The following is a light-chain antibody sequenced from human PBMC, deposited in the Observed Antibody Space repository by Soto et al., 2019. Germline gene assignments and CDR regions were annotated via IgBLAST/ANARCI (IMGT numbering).Light chain of an antibody. CDR2: KAS. J-gene: IGKJ2*01. CDR1: QTISSS. V-gene: IGKV1-5*03. Sequence: DIQMTQFPPTLSASIGDRVTITCRASQTISSSLAWYQQKPGKAPKLLIYKASTLETGVPSRFSGSGSGTEVTLTISSLQPDDFATYYCQQYDSYSPYTFGQGTRLELK. CDR3: QQYDSYSPYT.